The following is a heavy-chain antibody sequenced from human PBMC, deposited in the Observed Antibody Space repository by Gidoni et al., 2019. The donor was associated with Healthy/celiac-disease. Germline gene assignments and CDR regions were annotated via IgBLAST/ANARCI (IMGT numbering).Heavy chain of an antibody. CDR3: AKDPVTAIDSYIDY. J-gene: IGHJ4*02. CDR2: ISSSGGST. CDR1: GFTFSSYA. Sequence: EVQLLESGGGLVQPGGSLRLSCAASGFTFSSYAMRWVRQAPGKGLEWVSAISSSGGSTYYADSVKGRFTISRDNSKNTLYLQMNSLRAEDTAVYYCAKDPVTAIDSYIDYWGQGTLVTVSS. D-gene: IGHD2-21*02. V-gene: IGHV3-23*01.